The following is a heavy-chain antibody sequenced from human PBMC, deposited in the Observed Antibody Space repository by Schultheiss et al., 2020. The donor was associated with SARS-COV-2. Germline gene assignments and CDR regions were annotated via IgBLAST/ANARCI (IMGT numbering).Heavy chain of an antibody. CDR3: ARVGVTTLYYYGMDV. CDR1: GYTFTSYG. D-gene: IGHD4-17*01. V-gene: IGHV1-18*01. J-gene: IGHJ6*02. Sequence: ASVKVSCKASGYTFTSYGFSWVRQAPGQGLEWMGWISAYNGNTNYAQKLQGRVTMTTDTSTSTAYMELRSLRSDDTAVYYCARVGVTTLYYYGMDVWGQGTTVTVSS. CDR2: ISAYNGNT.